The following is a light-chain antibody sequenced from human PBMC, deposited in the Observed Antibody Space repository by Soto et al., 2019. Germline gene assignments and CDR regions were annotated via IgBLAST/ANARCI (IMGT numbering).Light chain of an antibody. CDR2: DVS. Sequence: QSALTQPASVSGSPGQSITISCTGTSSDVGGYNYVSWYQHHPGKAPKLMIYDVSNRPSGVSNRFSGSKSGNTASLTNSGLQVEDEAEYYCSSYTSSRSLYFFGTGTKLTVL. CDR3: SSYTSSRSLYF. CDR1: SSDVGGYNY. J-gene: IGLJ1*01. V-gene: IGLV2-14*03.